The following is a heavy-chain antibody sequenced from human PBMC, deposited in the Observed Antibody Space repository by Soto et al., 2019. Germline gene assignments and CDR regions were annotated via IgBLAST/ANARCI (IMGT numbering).Heavy chain of an antibody. J-gene: IGHJ6*02. CDR3: AQCLLGVNYYYGMDV. CDR1: GGTFSSYA. V-gene: IGHV1-69*13. Sequence: SVKVSCKASGGTFSSYAINWVRQAPGLGLEWMGGIIPIFATADYAQKFQGRVTITADESTSTAYMELSSLRSEDTAVYYCAQCLLGVNYYYGMDVWGQGTTVTVSS. CDR2: IIPIFATA. D-gene: IGHD3-16*01.